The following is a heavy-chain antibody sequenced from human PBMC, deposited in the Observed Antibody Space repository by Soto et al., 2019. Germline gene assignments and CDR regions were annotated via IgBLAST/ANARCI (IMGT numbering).Heavy chain of an antibody. CDR2: IIPILGIA. D-gene: IGHD3-16*01. Sequence: SVKVSWKASGGTFSSYTISWVRQAPGQGLEWMGRIIPILGIANYAQKFQGRVTITADKSTSTAYMELSSLRSEDTAVYYCARDRVSEGAFDIWGQGTMVTVSS. CDR1: GGTFSSYT. V-gene: IGHV1-69*04. CDR3: ARDRVSEGAFDI. J-gene: IGHJ3*02.